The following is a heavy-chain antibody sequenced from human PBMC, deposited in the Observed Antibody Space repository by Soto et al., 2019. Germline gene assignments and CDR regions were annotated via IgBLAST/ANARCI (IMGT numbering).Heavy chain of an antibody. CDR3: ASYGDPGLYFDY. D-gene: IGHD4-17*01. CDR1: GFTFSSYG. CDR2: ISYDGSNK. Sequence: GGSLRLSCAASGFTFSSYGMHWVRQAPGKGLEWVAVISYDGSNKYYADSVKGRFTISRDNSKNTLYLQMNSLRAEDTAVYYCASYGDPGLYFDYWGQGTLVTVSS. J-gene: IGHJ4*02. V-gene: IGHV3-30*03.